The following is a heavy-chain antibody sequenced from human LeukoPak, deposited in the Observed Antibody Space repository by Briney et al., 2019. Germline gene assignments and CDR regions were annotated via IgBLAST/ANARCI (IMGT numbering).Heavy chain of an antibody. CDR2: IYSGGST. J-gene: IGHJ4*02. CDR3: ARSRGYSYGTDYFDY. V-gene: IGHV3-53*01. D-gene: IGHD5-18*01. Sequence: PGGSLRLSCAASGFTVSSNYMSWVRQAPGKGLEWVSVIYSGGSTYYADSVKGRFTISRDNSKNTLYLQMNSLRAEDTAVYYCARSRGYSYGTDYFDYWGQGTLVTVSS. CDR1: GFTVSSNY.